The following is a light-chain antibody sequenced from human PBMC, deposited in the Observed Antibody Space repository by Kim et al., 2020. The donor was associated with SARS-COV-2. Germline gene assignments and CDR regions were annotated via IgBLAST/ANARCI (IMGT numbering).Light chain of an antibody. CDR2: DKN. J-gene: IGLJ1*01. CDR1: TLRSYY. V-gene: IGLV3-19*01. Sequence: VTLGQTVRITCQGDTLRSYYASWYQQKPGQAPVLVIYDKNNRPSGIPDRFSGSNSGNTASLTITGAQAEDEAAYYCNSRDTNAHGVFGTGTQLTVL. CDR3: NSRDTNAHGV.